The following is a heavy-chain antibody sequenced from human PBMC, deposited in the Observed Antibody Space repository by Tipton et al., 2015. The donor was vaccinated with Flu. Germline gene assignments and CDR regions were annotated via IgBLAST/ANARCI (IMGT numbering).Heavy chain of an antibody. CDR2: INHSGST. CDR3: ARGAVAAPRVDY. D-gene: IGHD2-15*01. CDR1: GGSFSGYY. J-gene: IGHJ4*02. V-gene: IGHV4-34*01. Sequence: GLVKPSETLSLTCAVYGGSFSGYYWSWIRQPPGKGLEWIGEINHSGSTNYNPSLKSRVTISVDTSKNQFSLKLSSVTAADTAVYYCARGAVAAPRVDYWGQGTLVTVSS.